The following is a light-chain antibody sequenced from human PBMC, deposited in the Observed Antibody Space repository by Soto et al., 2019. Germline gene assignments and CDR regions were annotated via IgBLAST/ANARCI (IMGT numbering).Light chain of an antibody. CDR1: QSVSSTY. Sequence: EIVLTQSRGILSLSPGERATLSCRASQSVSSTYLAWYQQKPGQAPRLLIYGASNRATGIPDTFSASGSGTDFILTISRLEPEDFAVYYCQYYGQWTFGQGTREEIK. J-gene: IGKJ1*01. CDR3: QYYGQWT. V-gene: IGKV3-20*01. CDR2: GAS.